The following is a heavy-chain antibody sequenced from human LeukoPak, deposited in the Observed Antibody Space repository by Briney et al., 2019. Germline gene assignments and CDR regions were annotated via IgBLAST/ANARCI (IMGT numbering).Heavy chain of an antibody. J-gene: IGHJ4*02. CDR2: LSYDGRDK. V-gene: IGHV3-30*03. CDR3: ARGYDYGDYGVVE. CDR1: GFKFSSYG. Sequence: GGSLRLSCAASGFKFSSYGMHWVRQAPGKGLEWVAVLSYDGRDKYYADSVKGRFTISRDNSKNTLYLQMNSLRPEDTAVYYCARGYDYGDYGVVEWGQGTLVTVSS. D-gene: IGHD4-17*01.